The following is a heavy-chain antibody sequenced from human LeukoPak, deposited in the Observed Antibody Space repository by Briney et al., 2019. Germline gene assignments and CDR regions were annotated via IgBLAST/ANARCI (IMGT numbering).Heavy chain of an antibody. Sequence: GASVKVSCKASGYTFTGYYMHWVRQAPGQGLEWMGRINPNSGGINYAQKFQGRVTMTRDTSISTAYMELSRLRSDDTAVYYCARAKSYYYDSSGYYPFDYWGQGTLVTVSS. CDR3: ARAKSYYYDSSGYYPFDY. V-gene: IGHV1-2*06. CDR2: INPNSGGI. CDR1: GYTFTGYY. J-gene: IGHJ4*02. D-gene: IGHD3-22*01.